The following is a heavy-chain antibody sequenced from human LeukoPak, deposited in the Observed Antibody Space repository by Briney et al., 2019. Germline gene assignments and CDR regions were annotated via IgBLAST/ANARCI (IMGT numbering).Heavy chain of an antibody. V-gene: IGHV3-15*01. CDR3: TTGAWIQLWLADY. CDR1: GFTFTNVW. J-gene: IGHJ4*02. D-gene: IGHD5-18*01. Sequence: NPGGSLRLSCAASGFTFTNVWMTWVRQAPGKGLEWVGLIKSKTDGGTADYAAPVKGRFTISRDDSKSTLYLQMNSLKAEDTAVYYCTTGAWIQLWLADYWGRGTLVTVSS. CDR2: IKSKTDGGTA.